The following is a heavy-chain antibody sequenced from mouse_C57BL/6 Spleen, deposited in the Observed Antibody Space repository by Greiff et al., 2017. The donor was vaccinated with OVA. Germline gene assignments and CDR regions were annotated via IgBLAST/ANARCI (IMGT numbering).Heavy chain of an antibody. Sequence: VQLQQSGAELVRPGPSVQVSCKASGYAFTNYLIGWVKQRHGQGLEWIGVINPGSGGTNYNEKFKGKATLTADKSSSTAYMQLSSLTSEDSAVYFCARGDGYPFAYWGQGTLVTVSA. CDR2: INPGSGGT. J-gene: IGHJ3*01. V-gene: IGHV1-54*01. D-gene: IGHD2-3*01. CDR3: ARGDGYPFAY. CDR1: GYAFTNYL.